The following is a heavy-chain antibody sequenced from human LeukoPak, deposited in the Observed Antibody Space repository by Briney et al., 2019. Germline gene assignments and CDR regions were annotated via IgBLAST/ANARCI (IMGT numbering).Heavy chain of an antibody. CDR3: AREKKTEWTTGAFDM. CDR2: TSPSGGTI. V-gene: IGHV3-11*01. Sequence: GGSLRLSCAASGFTFSDYYMSWIRQAPETGLEWLSYTSPSGGTIYYTDSVKGRFTMSRDNAQNALYLEMNSLRAEDTAVYYCAREKKTEWTTGAFDMWSQGTMVIVSS. J-gene: IGHJ3*02. CDR1: GFTFSDYY. D-gene: IGHD3-3*01.